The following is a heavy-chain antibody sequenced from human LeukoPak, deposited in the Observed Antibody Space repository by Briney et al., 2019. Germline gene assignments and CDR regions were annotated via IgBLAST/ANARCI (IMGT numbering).Heavy chain of an antibody. CDR2: ISGSGYST. CDR1: GFTFSSYA. V-gene: IGHV3-23*01. D-gene: IGHD3-10*01. CDR3: AKDRSGSTAEYFQD. Sequence: GGSLRLSCAASGFTFSSYAMSWVRQAPGKGLEWVSVISGSGYSTYYAASVKGRFTISRDNSKNTLYLQMNSLRAEDTAVYYCAKDRSGSTAEYFQDWGQGTLVTVSS. J-gene: IGHJ1*01.